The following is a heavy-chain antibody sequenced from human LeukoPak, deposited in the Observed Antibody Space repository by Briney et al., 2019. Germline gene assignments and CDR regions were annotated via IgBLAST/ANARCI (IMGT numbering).Heavy chain of an antibody. CDR3: ARDAAYGYDRFDY. D-gene: IGHD5-18*01. J-gene: IGHJ4*02. V-gene: IGHV3-7*01. Sequence: GGSLRLPCAASGFTFSSYGMSWVRQAPGKGLQWVANIKEDGSDKNYVDSVQGRFTISRDNAKNSLYLQMNSLRAEDTAIYYCARDAAYGYDRFDYWGQGTQVTVSS. CDR1: GFTFSSYG. CDR2: IKEDGSDK.